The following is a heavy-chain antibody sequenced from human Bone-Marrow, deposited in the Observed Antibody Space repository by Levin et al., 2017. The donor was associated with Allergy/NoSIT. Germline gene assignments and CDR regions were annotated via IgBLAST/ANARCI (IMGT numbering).Heavy chain of an antibody. CDR2: IDWTDDK. CDR3: ARLLGDFWSGYLDF. D-gene: IGHD3-3*01. J-gene: IGHJ4*02. CDR1: GFSLSTRKMC. V-gene: IGHV2-70*01. Sequence: RRSGPTLVKPTQTLTLTCTFSGFSLSTRKMCVSWIRQPPGKALEWLAVIDWTDDKYYRRSLKTRLNISKDTSKNQVVLTMTNMDSVDAGTYYCARLLGDFWSGYLDFWGPGIPVTVSS.